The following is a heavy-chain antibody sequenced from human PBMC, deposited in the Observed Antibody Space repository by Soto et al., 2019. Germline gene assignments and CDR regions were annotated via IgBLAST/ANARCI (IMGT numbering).Heavy chain of an antibody. V-gene: IGHV2-5*01. Sequence: SGPTLVNPTQSLTLTCSFSGFSLTTGVGVGWIRQPPGKALEWLAIIYWNDEKLYNPSLKTRLTITKDTSKNQVVLTVTDMDPVDTATYYCAHRVNMARGPYNYFGPWGQGTLVTVSS. D-gene: IGHD3-10*01. CDR1: GFSLTTGVG. CDR3: AHRVNMARGPYNYFGP. CDR2: IYWNDEK. J-gene: IGHJ5*02.